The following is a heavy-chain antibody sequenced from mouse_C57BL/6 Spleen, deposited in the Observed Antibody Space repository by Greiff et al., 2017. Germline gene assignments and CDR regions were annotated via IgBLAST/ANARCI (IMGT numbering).Heavy chain of an antibody. CDR2: IYPRRGTT. CDR3: ETGYFDY. Sequence: QVQLQQSGAELARPGASVKLSCKASGYTFTSYGISWVKQRPGQGLEWIGEIYPRRGTTYYTETFKGKATLSADNSYSTAYRELDSLTSEYSTVYFCETGYFDYWGQGTTLTVSS. CDR1: GYTFTSYG. J-gene: IGHJ2*01. V-gene: IGHV1-81*01.